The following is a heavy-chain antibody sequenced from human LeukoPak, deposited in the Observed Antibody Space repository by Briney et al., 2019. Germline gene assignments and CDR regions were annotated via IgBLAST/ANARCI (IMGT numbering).Heavy chain of an antibody. Sequence: PGRSLRLSCAASGFTFSSYGMHWVRQAPGKGLEWVAVISYDGSNKYYADSVKGRFTISRDNSKNTLYLQMNSLRAEDTAVYYCAKVSRPLYSSSAGWFDPWGQGTLVTVSS. J-gene: IGHJ5*02. CDR2: ISYDGSNK. D-gene: IGHD6-13*01. V-gene: IGHV3-30*18. CDR1: GFTFSSYG. CDR3: AKVSRPLYSSSAGWFDP.